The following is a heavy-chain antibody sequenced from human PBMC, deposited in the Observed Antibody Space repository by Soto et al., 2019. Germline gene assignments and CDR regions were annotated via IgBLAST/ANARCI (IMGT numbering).Heavy chain of an antibody. Sequence: SETLSLTCTVSGGSISSYYWSGIRQPPGKGLEWIGYIYYSGSTNYNPSIKSRVTISVDTSKNQFSLKLSSVTAADTAVYYCARDYGDYVFDYWGQGTLVTV. CDR2: IYYSGST. D-gene: IGHD4-17*01. CDR3: ARDYGDYVFDY. V-gene: IGHV4-59*01. CDR1: GGSISSYY. J-gene: IGHJ4*02.